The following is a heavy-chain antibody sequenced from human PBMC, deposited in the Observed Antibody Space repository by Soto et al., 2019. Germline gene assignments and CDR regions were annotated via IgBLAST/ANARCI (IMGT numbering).Heavy chain of an antibody. V-gene: IGHV1-69*01. CDR3: ERDNLQGYYDFSY. Sequence: QVQLVQSVAEVKKPGSSVKVSCKASGGTFSSYAISWVRQAPGQGLEWMGGIIPIFGTANYAQKFQGRVTITADESTRIDYMEMSSLRSEDTAVYYCERDNLQGYYDFSYWGQGTLVNVSS. CDR2: IIPIFGTA. CDR1: GGTFSSYA. D-gene: IGHD3-3*01. J-gene: IGHJ4*02.